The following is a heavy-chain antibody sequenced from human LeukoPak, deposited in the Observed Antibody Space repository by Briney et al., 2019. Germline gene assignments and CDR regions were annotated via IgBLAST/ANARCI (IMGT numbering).Heavy chain of an antibody. CDR1: GFTFSSYA. D-gene: IGHD1-26*01. CDR3: ARQMQSHGNFDS. Sequence: PGGSLRLSCAASGFTFSSYAMSWVRQAPGKGLEWVSALGIAGDTFYPGSVKGRFTISRENARNSLYLQMNSLRAEDTAMNYCARQMQSHGNFDSWGQGTLVTVSS. V-gene: IGHV3-13*01. J-gene: IGHJ4*02. CDR2: LGIAGDT.